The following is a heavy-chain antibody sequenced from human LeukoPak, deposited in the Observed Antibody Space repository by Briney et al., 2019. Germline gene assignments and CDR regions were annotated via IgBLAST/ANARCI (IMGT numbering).Heavy chain of an antibody. J-gene: IGHJ5*02. CDR3: ARLVRFGEFINWFDP. CDR2: IIPIFGTA. CDR1: GGTFSSYA. D-gene: IGHD3-10*01. Sequence: SVKVSCKASGGTFSSYAISWVRQAPGQGLEWMGGIIPIFGTASYAQRFQGRVTITADESTSTAYMELSSLRSEDTAVYYCARLVRFGEFINWFDPWGQGTLVTVSS. V-gene: IGHV1-69*01.